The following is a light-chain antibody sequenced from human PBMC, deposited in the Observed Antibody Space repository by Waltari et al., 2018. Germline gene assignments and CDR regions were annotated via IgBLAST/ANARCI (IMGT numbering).Light chain of an antibody. Sequence: SSELTQDPAVSVALGQTGRITCQGDSLRTYYANWYQQKPGQAPVLVIYGKNNRPSGIPDRFSGSSSGNTDSLTITGAQAEDEADYYCSSRDSSGNHVVFGGGTKLTVL. CDR2: GKN. V-gene: IGLV3-19*01. CDR3: SSRDSSGNHVV. J-gene: IGLJ2*01. CDR1: SLRTYY.